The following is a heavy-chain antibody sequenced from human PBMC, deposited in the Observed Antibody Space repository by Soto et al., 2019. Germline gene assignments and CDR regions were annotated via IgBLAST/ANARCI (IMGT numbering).Heavy chain of an antibody. Sequence: EVQLLEAGGGLVQPGGSLRLSCAASGFSFRNYGMSWVRQAPGKGLEWLSAIIGNGDTTYYADCVRGRFTISRDNSKNTRYLQLNDLGAEDTAIYYCAKDYDYGDSLPFDYWGQGTLVTVSS. V-gene: IGHV3-23*01. D-gene: IGHD4-17*01. J-gene: IGHJ4*02. CDR2: IIGNGDTT. CDR1: GFSFRNYG. CDR3: AKDYDYGDSLPFDY.